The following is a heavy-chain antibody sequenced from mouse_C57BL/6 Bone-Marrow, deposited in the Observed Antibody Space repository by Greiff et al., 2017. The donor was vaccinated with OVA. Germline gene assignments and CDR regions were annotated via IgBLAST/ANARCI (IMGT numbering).Heavy chain of an antibody. CDR3: ARDAPSYSFAY. V-gene: IGHV7-1*01. CDR2: SRNKANDYTT. CDR1: GFTFSDFY. D-gene: IGHD2-10*01. Sequence: EVKVVESGGGLVQSGRSLRLSCATSGFTFSDFYMAWVRQAPGKGLEWIAASRNKANDYTTEYSASVKGRFIVSRDTSQSILYLQMNALRAEDTAIYYCARDAPSYSFAYWGQGTLVTVSA. J-gene: IGHJ3*01.